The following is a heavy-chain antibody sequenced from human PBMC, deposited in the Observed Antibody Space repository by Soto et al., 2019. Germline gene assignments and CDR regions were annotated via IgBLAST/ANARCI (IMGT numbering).Heavy chain of an antibody. CDR3: ARAGEQLRPLYYFDY. CDR1: GGTFSSYA. J-gene: IGHJ4*02. Sequence: QVQLVQSGAEVKKPGSSVKVSCKASGGTFSSYAISWVRQAPGQGREWMGGMIPIFGTANYAQKFQGRVTITADESTSTAYMELSSLRSEDTAVYYCARAGEQLRPLYYFDYWGQGTLVTVSS. D-gene: IGHD6-6*01. CDR2: MIPIFGTA. V-gene: IGHV1-69*01.